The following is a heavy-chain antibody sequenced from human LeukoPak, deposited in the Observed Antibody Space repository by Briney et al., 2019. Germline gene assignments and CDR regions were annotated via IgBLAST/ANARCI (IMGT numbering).Heavy chain of an antibody. CDR1: GYTFTGYY. CDR2: INPNSGGT. J-gene: IGHJ4*02. V-gene: IGHV1-2*02. Sequence: ASVKVSCKASGYTFTGYYIYWVRQAPGQGLEWMGWINPNSGGTNYAQKFQGRVTMTRDTSISTAYMELSRLRSDDTAVYYCARVLIAVAGTGFDYWGQGTLVTVSS. D-gene: IGHD6-19*01. CDR3: ARVLIAVAGTGFDY.